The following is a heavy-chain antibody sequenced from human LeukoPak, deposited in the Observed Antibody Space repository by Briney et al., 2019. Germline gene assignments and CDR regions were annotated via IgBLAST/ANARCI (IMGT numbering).Heavy chain of an antibody. CDR2: ISGSGGST. CDR1: GFTFSSYA. CDR3: AKGGVYGDYYFDY. J-gene: IGHJ4*02. Sequence: GGSLRLSCAVYGFTFSSYAMSWVRQAPGKGLEWVSAISGSGGSTYYADSVKGRFTISRDNSKNTLYLQMNSLRAEDTALYYCAKGGVYGDYYFDYWGQGTLVTVSS. D-gene: IGHD4-17*01. V-gene: IGHV3-23*01.